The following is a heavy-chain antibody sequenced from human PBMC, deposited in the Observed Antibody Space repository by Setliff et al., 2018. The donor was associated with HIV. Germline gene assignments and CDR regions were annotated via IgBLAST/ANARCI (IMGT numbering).Heavy chain of an antibody. D-gene: IGHD1-26*01. J-gene: IGHJ4*02. Sequence: PSETLSLTCTVSGGSITGYYWSWIRQPPGKGLEWIGWIYYSGNTRYNPSLKSRVTISLDTSKNRFSLQLTSVTAADTAVNYCARHRDGGTYPLDYWGQGTLVTVSS. V-gene: IGHV4-59*08. CDR2: IYYSGNT. CDR3: ARHRDGGTYPLDY. CDR1: GGSITGYY.